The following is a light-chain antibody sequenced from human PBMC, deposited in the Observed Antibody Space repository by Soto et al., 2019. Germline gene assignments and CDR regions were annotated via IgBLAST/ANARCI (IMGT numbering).Light chain of an antibody. CDR1: QSVTTW. CDR3: QQYNSFSKT. V-gene: IGKV1-5*01. Sequence: DIQMTQSPSTLSASIGDRVTITCRASQSVTTWLAWYRQKPGKAPNLLIYAASTLETGVPSRFSGSGYGTEFTLTIASLQPDDSASYYCQQYNSFSKTFGRGTKVEIK. CDR2: AAS. J-gene: IGKJ4*02.